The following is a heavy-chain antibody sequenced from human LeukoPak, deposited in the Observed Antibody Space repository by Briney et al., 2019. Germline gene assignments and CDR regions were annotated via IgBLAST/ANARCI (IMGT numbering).Heavy chain of an antibody. Sequence: GGSLRLSCAASGFTFSSYVMSWVRQAPGKGLEWVSAISGSGGSSYYTDSVKGRFTISRDNYKKTLYLQMNSLTAEATAVYYCAKDRYSSSSYGADYWGQGALVTVSS. D-gene: IGHD6-13*01. CDR1: GFTFSSYV. V-gene: IGHV3-23*01. CDR3: AKDRYSSSSYGADY. J-gene: IGHJ4*02. CDR2: ISGSGGSS.